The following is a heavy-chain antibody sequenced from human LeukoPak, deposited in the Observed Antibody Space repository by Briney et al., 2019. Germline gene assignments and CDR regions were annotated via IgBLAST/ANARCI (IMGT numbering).Heavy chain of an antibody. CDR1: GFTFSSYA. J-gene: IGHJ4*02. CDR2: ISGSGGSA. D-gene: IGHD2-2*02. V-gene: IGHV3-23*01. CDR3: AKAGCSSSNCYIDY. Sequence: GGSLRLSCAASGFTFSSYAMSWVRQAPGKGLEWVSGISGSGGSAYYADPVKGRFTISRDNSKNTLYLQMNSLRAEDTAVYYCAKAGCSSSNCYIDYWGQGTLVTVSS.